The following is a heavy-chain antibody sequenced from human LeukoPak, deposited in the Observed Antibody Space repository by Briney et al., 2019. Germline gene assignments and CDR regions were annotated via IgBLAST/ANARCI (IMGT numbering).Heavy chain of an antibody. J-gene: IGHJ4*02. V-gene: IGHV3-21*01. CDR1: EFTFNIYT. CDR2: ISSSSRYI. D-gene: IGHD5-18*01. CDR3: AKGIQLWSYFDY. Sequence: GGSPRLSCAASEFTFNIYTMNWVRQAPGKGLEWVSSISSSSRYIYYADSVKGRFTISRDNSKNTLYLQMNSLRAEDTAVYYCAKGIQLWSYFDYWGQGTLVTVSS.